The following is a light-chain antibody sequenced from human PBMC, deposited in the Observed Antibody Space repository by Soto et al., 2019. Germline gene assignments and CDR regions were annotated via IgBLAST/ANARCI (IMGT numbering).Light chain of an antibody. CDR3: QSYDSSLSGSV. Sequence: QPVLTQPPSVSGAPGQRVTISCTGSSSNIGAGSDVHWYQQLPGTAPKRLIYGNSNRASGVPDRFSGSKSGTYASLSITGLQAEDEADYYSQSYDSSLSGSVFGGGTKLTVL. V-gene: IGLV1-40*01. CDR1: SSNIGAGSD. J-gene: IGLJ2*01. CDR2: GNS.